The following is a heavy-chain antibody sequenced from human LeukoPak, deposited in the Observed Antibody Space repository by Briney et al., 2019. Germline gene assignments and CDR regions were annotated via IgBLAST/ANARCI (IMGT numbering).Heavy chain of an antibody. CDR3: ARGLSSGYLYYFDY. D-gene: IGHD3-22*01. CDR2: INHSGST. CDR1: GGSFSGYY. J-gene: IGHJ4*02. V-gene: IGHV4-34*01. Sequence: SETLSLTCAVYGGSFSGYYWSWIRQPPGKGLEWIGEINHSGSTNYNPSLKSRVTISVDTSKNQFSLKLSSVTAADTAVYYCARGLSSGYLYYFDYWGQGTLVIVSS.